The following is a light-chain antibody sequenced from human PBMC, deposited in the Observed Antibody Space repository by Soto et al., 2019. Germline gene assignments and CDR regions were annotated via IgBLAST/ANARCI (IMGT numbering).Light chain of an antibody. CDR3: CSYADTTSLFV. Sequence: ALTQPASVSGSPGQSITISCTGSNSDVGSFDLVSWFQQYPGKAPKLILYEVSKRPLGVSNRFSGSKSGYTASLTISGLQAEDEGDYYCCSYADTTSLFVFGTGTKVTVL. J-gene: IGLJ1*01. CDR2: EVS. CDR1: NSDVGSFDL. V-gene: IGLV2-23*02.